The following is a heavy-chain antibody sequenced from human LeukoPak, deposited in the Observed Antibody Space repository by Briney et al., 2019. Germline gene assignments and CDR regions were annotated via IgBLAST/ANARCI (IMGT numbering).Heavy chain of an antibody. D-gene: IGHD3-10*01. CDR1: GGSISSYY. Sequence: PSETLSLTCTVSGGSISSYYWSRIRQPAGKGLEWIGRIYTSGSTNYNPSLKSRVTMSVDTSKNQFSLKLSSVTAADTAVYYCARDYFESGDAFDIWGQGTMVTVSS. CDR2: IYTSGST. J-gene: IGHJ3*02. V-gene: IGHV4-4*07. CDR3: ARDYFESGDAFDI.